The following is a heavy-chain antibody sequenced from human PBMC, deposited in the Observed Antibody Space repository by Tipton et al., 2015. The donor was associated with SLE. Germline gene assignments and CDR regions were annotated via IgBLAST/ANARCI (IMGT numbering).Heavy chain of an antibody. J-gene: IGHJ5*02. CDR2: INHSGST. D-gene: IGHD6-13*01. CDR3: ARESHRGAAAGTGEGNWFDP. Sequence: TLSLTCAVYGGSFSGYYWSWIRQPPGKGLEWIGEINHSGSTNYNPSLKSRVTISVDTSKNQFSLKLSSVTAADTAVYYCARESHRGAAAGTGEGNWFDPWGQRTLVTVSS. CDR1: GGSFSGYY. V-gene: IGHV4-34*01.